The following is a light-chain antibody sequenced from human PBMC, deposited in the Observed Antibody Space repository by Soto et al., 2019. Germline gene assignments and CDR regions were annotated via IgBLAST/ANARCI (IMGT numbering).Light chain of an antibody. Sequence: EIVLTQSPGTLSLSPGERATLSCRASQSVTSNFLVWYQQKPGQAPRLLIYAASSRATGIPDRFSGSGSGTDFTLTISRLEPEDFAVYYCQQYGSSPLTFGGGTKVEIK. CDR1: QSVTSNF. CDR3: QQYGSSPLT. CDR2: AAS. J-gene: IGKJ4*01. V-gene: IGKV3-20*01.